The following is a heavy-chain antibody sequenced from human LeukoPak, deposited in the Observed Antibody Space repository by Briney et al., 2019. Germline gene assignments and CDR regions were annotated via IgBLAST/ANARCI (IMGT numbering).Heavy chain of an antibody. Sequence: PSETLSLTCAVSGGSISSGGYSWSWIRQPPGTGLEWIGYIYHSGSTYYNPSLKSRVTISVDRSKNQFSLKLSSVTAADTAVYYCARVVRGVFDYWGQGTLVTVSS. D-gene: IGHD3-10*01. V-gene: IGHV4-30-2*01. CDR1: GGSISSGGYS. J-gene: IGHJ4*02. CDR3: ARVVRGVFDY. CDR2: IYHSGST.